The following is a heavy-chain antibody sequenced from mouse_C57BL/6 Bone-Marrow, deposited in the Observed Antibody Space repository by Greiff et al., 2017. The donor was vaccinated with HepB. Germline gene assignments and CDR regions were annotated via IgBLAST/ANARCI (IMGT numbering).Heavy chain of an antibody. CDR2: IYPGDGDT. V-gene: IGHV1-80*01. Sequence: VQLVESGAELVKPGASVKISCKASGYAFSSYWMNWVKQRPGKGLEWIGQIYPGDGDTNYNGKFKGKATLTADKSSSTAYMQLSSLTSEDSAVYFCARFSYYYGSSPIVTTVNRDAMDYWGQGTSVTVSS. CDR3: ARFSYYYGSSPIVTTVNRDAMDY. D-gene: IGHD1-1*01. CDR1: GYAFSSYW. J-gene: IGHJ4*01.